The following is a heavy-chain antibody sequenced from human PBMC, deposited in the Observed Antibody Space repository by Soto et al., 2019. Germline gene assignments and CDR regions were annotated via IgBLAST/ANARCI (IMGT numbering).Heavy chain of an antibody. CDR3: TRLETDY. Sequence: QVQLVQSGAEVKRPGASVKVFCKASGYTFTTHTMHWVRQAPGQGLEWMGWMNGGNGNTKYSQKFQGRVTFTRDTLASTAYMELSGLRSEDTAVYYCTRLETDYWGQGTLVTVSS. CDR1: GYTFTTHT. J-gene: IGHJ4*02. CDR2: MNGGNGNT. V-gene: IGHV1-3*01.